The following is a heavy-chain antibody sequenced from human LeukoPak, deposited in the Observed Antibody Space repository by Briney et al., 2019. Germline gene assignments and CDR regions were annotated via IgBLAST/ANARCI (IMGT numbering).Heavy chain of an antibody. CDR2: ISYDGPNK. J-gene: IGHJ4*02. V-gene: IGHV3-30*04. CDR3: AKDPGAHYYGSGSYRRGSYFDY. Sequence: PGRSLRLSCAASGFTFSSYAMHWVRQAPGKGLEWVAAISYDGPNKYYVDSVKGRFTISRDNSKNTLYLQMNSLRDEDTAVYYCAKDPGAHYYGSGSYRRGSYFDYWGQGTLVTVSS. D-gene: IGHD3-10*01. CDR1: GFTFSSYA.